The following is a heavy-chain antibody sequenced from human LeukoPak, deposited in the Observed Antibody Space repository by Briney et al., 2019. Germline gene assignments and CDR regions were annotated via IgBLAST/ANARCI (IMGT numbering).Heavy chain of an antibody. CDR2: IKQDGSEK. J-gene: IGHJ6*03. V-gene: IGHV3-7*01. CDR3: ARGIWFRELLSYYYYYMDV. D-gene: IGHD3-10*01. Sequence: GGSLRLSCAASGFTFSSYWMSWVRQAPGKGLEWVANIKQDGSEKYYVDSVKGRFTISRDNAKNSLYLQMNSLRAEDTAVYYCARGIWFRELLSYYYYYMDVWGKGTTVTVSS. CDR1: GFTFSSYW.